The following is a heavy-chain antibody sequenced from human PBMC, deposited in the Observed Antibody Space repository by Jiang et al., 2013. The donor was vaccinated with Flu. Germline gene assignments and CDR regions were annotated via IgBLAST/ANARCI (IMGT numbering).Heavy chain of an antibody. D-gene: IGHD3-10*01. CDR1: YA. J-gene: IGHJ4*02. CDR3: AKQGEGGVRRHFDY. V-gene: IGHV3-23*01. Sequence: YAMSWVRQAPGKGLEWVSAISVIGGSAYYADSVKGRFTISRDNSKNTLYLQMDSLRAEDTALYFCAKQGEGGVRRHFDYWGQGTLVTVSS. CDR2: ISVIGGSA.